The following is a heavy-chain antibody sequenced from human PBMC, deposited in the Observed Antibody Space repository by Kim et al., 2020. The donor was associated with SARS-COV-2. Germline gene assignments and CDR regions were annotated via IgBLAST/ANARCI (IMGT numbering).Heavy chain of an antibody. J-gene: IGHJ4*02. Sequence: AQKLQGRVTMTTDTSTSTAYMELRSLRSDDTAVYYCATSGAMVTGSFDYWGQGTLVTVSS. V-gene: IGHV1-18*01. CDR3: ATSGAMVTGSFDY. D-gene: IGHD5-18*01.